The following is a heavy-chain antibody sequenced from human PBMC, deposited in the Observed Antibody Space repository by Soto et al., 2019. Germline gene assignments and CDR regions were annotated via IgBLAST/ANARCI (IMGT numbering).Heavy chain of an antibody. CDR2: ISSSGGST. CDR3: AKKIRFLEWLLQGPFDY. Sequence: QPGGSLRLSCAASGFIFSDYYMSWIRQAPGKGLEWVSSISSSGGSTYYADSVKGRFTISRDNSKNTLYLQMNSLRAEDTAVYYCAKKIRFLEWLLQGPFDYWGQGTLVTVSS. J-gene: IGHJ4*02. V-gene: IGHV3-23*01. CDR1: GFIFSDYY. D-gene: IGHD3-3*01.